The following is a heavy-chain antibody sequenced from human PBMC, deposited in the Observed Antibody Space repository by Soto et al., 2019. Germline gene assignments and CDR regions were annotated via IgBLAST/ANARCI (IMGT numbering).Heavy chain of an antibody. J-gene: IGHJ4*02. CDR3: TAADSSGWSYYFDY. D-gene: IGHD6-19*01. CDR1: GFTFSNAW. V-gene: IGHV3-15*01. CDR2: IKSKTDGGTT. Sequence: GGSLRLSCAASGFTFSNAWMSWVRQAPGKGLEWVGRIKSKTDGGTTDYAAPVKGRFTISRDDSKNTLYLQMNSLKTEDTAVYYCTAADSSGWSYYFDYWGQGTLVTVSS.